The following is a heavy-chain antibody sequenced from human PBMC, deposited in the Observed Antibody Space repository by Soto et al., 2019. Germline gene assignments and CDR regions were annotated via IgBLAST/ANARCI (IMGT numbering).Heavy chain of an antibody. Sequence: ASVKVSCKASGYTFTSYDINWVRQATGQGLEWMGWMNPNSGNTGYAQKFQGRVTMTRNTSISTAYMELSSLRSEDTAVYYCARVRRNKRITIFGVVNPAFDIWGQGTMVTVSS. CDR2: MNPNSGNT. CDR1: GYTFTSYD. CDR3: ARVRRNKRITIFGVVNPAFDI. V-gene: IGHV1-8*01. D-gene: IGHD3-3*01. J-gene: IGHJ3*02.